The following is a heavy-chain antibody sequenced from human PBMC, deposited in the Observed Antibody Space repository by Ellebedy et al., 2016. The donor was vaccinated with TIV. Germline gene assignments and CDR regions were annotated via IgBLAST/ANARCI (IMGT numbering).Heavy chain of an antibody. D-gene: IGHD3-22*01. V-gene: IGHV1-3*01. J-gene: IGHJ5*02. CDR2: INAGNGNK. CDR1: GYTFTTYA. Sequence: AASVKVSCKASGYTFTTYAMHWVRQAPGQRLEWMGWINAGNGNKKYSQKFQGRVTITRDTSASTAYMELSSLRSEDTAVYYCARLSRVYDSSGYNWFDPWGQGTLVTVSS. CDR3: ARLSRVYDSSGYNWFDP.